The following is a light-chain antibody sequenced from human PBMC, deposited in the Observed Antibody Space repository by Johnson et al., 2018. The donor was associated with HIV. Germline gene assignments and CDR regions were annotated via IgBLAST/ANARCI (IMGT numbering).Light chain of an antibody. CDR1: SSNIGNNY. J-gene: IGLJ1*01. CDR2: DNN. CDR3: GTWDSSLSALYV. Sequence: QSALTQPPSVSAAPGQKVTISCSGSSSNIGNNYVSWYQQLPGTAPKLLIYDNNKRPSGIPDRFSGSKSGTSATLDITGLQTGDEADYYCGTWDSSLSALYVFGTGTKVTVL. V-gene: IGLV1-51*01.